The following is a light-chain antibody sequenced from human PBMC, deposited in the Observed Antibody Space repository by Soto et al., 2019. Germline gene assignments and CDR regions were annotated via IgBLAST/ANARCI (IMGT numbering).Light chain of an antibody. J-gene: IGKJ1*01. Sequence: DIQMTQSPSSLSASVGDRVTITSRASQSISSYLNWYQQKPGKAPKLLIYAASSLQSGVASRFSGSGSGTDFTLTISSLQPEDFATYYCQQSYSTPRTFGQGTKVEI. V-gene: IGKV1-39*01. CDR3: QQSYSTPRT. CDR2: AAS. CDR1: QSISSY.